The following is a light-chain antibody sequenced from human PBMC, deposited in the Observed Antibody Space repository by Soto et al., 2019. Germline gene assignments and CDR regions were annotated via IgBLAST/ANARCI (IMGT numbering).Light chain of an antibody. V-gene: IGKV1-9*01. CDR1: QGIGSY. CDR2: TAS. Sequence: IQLTQSPSSLSASVGDRVTITCRASQGIGSYLAWYQQKPGKAPELLIYTASTLQSGVPSRFSGSGSGTDFTLTISCLQSEDFATYYCQQYYSYPLTFGGGTKVEIK. CDR3: QQYYSYPLT. J-gene: IGKJ4*01.